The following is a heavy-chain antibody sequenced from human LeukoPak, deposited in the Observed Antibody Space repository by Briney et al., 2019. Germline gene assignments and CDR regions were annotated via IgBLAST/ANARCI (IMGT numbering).Heavy chain of an antibody. CDR1: GGSFSGYY. Sequence: PSETLSLTCAVYGGSFSGYYWSWIRQPPGKGLEWIGEIIHSGSTNYNPSLKSRVTISVDTSKNQFSLKLSSVTAADTAVSYCARGKGIVVPAAIEWFDPWGQGTLVTVSS. J-gene: IGHJ5*02. V-gene: IGHV4-34*01. CDR3: ARGKGIVVPAAIEWFDP. CDR2: IIHSGST. D-gene: IGHD2-2*01.